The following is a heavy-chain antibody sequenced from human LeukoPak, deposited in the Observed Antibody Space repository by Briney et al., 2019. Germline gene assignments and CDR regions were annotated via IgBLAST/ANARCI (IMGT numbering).Heavy chain of an antibody. Sequence: SVKVSCKASGGTFSSYAVSWVRQAPGQGLEWMGGIIPIFGTANYAQKFQGRVTITADESTSTAYMELSSLRSEDTAVYYCASMVRGVIDYWGQGTLVTVSS. CDR3: ASMVRGVIDY. J-gene: IGHJ4*02. CDR2: IIPIFGTA. V-gene: IGHV1-69*13. CDR1: GGTFSSYA. D-gene: IGHD3-10*01.